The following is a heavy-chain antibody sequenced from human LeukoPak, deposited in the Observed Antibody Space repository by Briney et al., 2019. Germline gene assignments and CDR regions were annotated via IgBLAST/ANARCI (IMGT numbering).Heavy chain of an antibody. Sequence: ASVKVSCEASGYTFTGYYLHWVRQAPGQGLEWMGWISPNSDDTNYAQKFRGRVNMTRDTSISTAYMELSRLRSDDTVIYYCARGGFDYWGQGTLVTVSS. V-gene: IGHV1-2*02. CDR3: ARGGFDY. J-gene: IGHJ4*02. CDR2: ISPNSDDT. CDR1: GYTFTGYY.